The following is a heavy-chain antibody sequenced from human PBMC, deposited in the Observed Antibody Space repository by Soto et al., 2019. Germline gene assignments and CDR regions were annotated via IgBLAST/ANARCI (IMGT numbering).Heavy chain of an antibody. J-gene: IGHJ5*02. CDR2: INAGNGNT. D-gene: IGHD3-16*01. V-gene: IGHV1-3*05. CDR3: ARGMGGGRWFDL. CDR1: GYTFTSYA. Sequence: QVQLVQSGAEEKKPGASVKVSCKASGYTFTSYAMHWVRQAPGQRLEWMGWINAGNGNTKYSQKFQGRHTITRDTTASTAYMELRSLGTEDTAAYYCARGMGGGRWFDLWGQGTLVTVSS.